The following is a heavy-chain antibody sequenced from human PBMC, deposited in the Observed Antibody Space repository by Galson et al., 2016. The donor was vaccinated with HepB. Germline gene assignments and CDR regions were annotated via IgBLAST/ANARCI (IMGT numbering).Heavy chain of an antibody. CDR3: ARNFCSGDTCYNYFDY. Sequence: QSGAEVKQPGASVKVSCTTSGYRFGNYGITWVRQAPGQGPEWMGWITTYNGDTHYEQSIEGRVTLTTDTSTSTAYMELRSLRSDDTAMYFCARNFCSGDTCYNYFDYWGQGTLVTVSS. D-gene: IGHD2-15*01. CDR2: ITTYNGDT. CDR1: GYRFGNYG. J-gene: IGHJ4*02. V-gene: IGHV1-18*01.